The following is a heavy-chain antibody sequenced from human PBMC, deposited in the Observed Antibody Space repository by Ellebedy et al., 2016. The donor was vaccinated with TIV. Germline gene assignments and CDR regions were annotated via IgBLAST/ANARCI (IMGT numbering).Heavy chain of an antibody. Sequence: GESLKISXKGSGYSFTSYWISWVRQMPGKGLEWMGRIDPSDSYTNYSPSFQGHVTISADKSISTAYLQWSSLKASDTAMYYCARREVCGGDCYSNFDYWGQGTLVTVSS. J-gene: IGHJ4*02. D-gene: IGHD2-21*02. CDR2: IDPSDSYT. V-gene: IGHV5-10-1*01. CDR3: ARREVCGGDCYSNFDY. CDR1: GYSFTSYW.